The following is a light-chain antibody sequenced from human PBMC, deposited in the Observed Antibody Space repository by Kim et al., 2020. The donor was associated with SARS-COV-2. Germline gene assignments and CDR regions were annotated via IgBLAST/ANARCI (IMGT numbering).Light chain of an antibody. J-gene: IGLJ3*02. CDR3: SSYAGSSDWV. Sequence: QSALTQPPSASGSPGQSVTISCTGASSDVGAYNYVSWYQKNPGKAPKLMIYEVNKRPSGVPDRFSGSKSGNTASLTVSGLQADDEADYYCSSYAGSSDWVFGGGTKVTVL. CDR1: SSDVGAYNY. CDR2: EVN. V-gene: IGLV2-8*01.